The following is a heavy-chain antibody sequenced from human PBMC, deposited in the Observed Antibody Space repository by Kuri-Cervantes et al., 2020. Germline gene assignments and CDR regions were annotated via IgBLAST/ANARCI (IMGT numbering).Heavy chain of an antibody. D-gene: IGHD5-12*01. V-gene: IGHV3-21*01. J-gene: IGHJ1*01. CDR2: ISSSSSYI. CDR1: GFAFSGSA. CDR3: ARDRRGYDSEYFQH. Sequence: GESLKISCAASGFAFSGSAMHWVRQASGKGLEWVSSISSSSSYIYYADSVKGRFTISGDNAKNSLYLQMNSLRAEDTAVYYCARDRRGYDSEYFQHWGQGTLVTVSS.